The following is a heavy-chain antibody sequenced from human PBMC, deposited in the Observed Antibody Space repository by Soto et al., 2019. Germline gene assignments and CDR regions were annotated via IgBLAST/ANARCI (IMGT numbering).Heavy chain of an antibody. J-gene: IGHJ4*02. CDR1: GLTFRRYT. D-gene: IGHD2-21*01. CDR2: ISYARNNN. V-gene: IGHV3-30-3*01. CDR3: APFPSEQPFDY. Sequence: GVTLRLSCAASGLTFRRYTMHCARQRPGKGFEWVAVISYARNNNYYAGSVKGRFTISRDNSKNTLSLQMNSLTPEDTALYYCAPFPSEQPFDYWGQGTLVTVSS.